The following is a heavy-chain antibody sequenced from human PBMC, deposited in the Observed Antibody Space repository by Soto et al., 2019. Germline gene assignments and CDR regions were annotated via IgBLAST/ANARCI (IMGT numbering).Heavy chain of an antibody. D-gene: IGHD3-10*01. CDR3: ARTVYFYYGMDV. J-gene: IGHJ6*02. CDR1: GYSFTSYW. Sequence: SLKVSCKGSGYSFTSYWIGLGRQMPGKGLEWMGIIYPGDSDTNYSPSFQGHVTISADKSISTAYLQWSSLKASDTAMYYCARTVYFYYGMDVWGQGTKVTVSS. V-gene: IGHV5-51*01. CDR2: IYPGDSDT.